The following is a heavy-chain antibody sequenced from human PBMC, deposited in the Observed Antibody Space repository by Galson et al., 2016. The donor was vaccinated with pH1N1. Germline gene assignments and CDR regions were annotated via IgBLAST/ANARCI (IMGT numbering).Heavy chain of an antibody. J-gene: IGHJ3*02. Sequence: CAISGDSVSSIDAAWNWIRQSTSGGLEWLGRTYYRSRWIYDYAGSVSGRITINPDTSTNQFSLQLSSVTPEDTAVYYCAREGVTGSGRWENAFAIWGQGTMVSVS. V-gene: IGHV6-1*01. CDR3: AREGVTGSGRWENAFAI. D-gene: IGHD1-26*01. CDR1: GDSVSSIDAA. CDR2: TYYRSRWIY.